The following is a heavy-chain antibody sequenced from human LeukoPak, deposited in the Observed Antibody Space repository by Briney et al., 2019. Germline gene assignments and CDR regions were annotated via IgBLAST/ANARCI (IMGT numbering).Heavy chain of an antibody. V-gene: IGHV3-23*01. CDR2: ISGSGGST. CDR1: GFTFSSYA. D-gene: IGHD6-19*01. Sequence: GGSLRLSCAASGFTFSSYAMSWVRQAPGKGLEWVSAISGSGGSTYYADSVKGRSTISRDNSKNTLYLQMNSLRAEDTALYYCAKDHGSASVAGRGDFFDYWGQGTLVTVSS. J-gene: IGHJ4*02. CDR3: AKDHGSASVAGRGDFFDY.